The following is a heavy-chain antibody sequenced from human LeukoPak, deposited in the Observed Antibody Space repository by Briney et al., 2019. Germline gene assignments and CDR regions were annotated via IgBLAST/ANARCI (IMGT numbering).Heavy chain of an antibody. J-gene: IGHJ4*02. CDR3: ARGSNRGYTY. V-gene: IGHV4-34*01. CDR2: INHSGST. Sequence: SETLSLTCAVYGGSFSGYYWSWIRQPPGKGLEWIGEINHSGSTNYNPSLKSRVTISVDTSKNQFSLKLSSVTAADTAVYYCARGSNRGYTYWGQGTLDTVSS. D-gene: IGHD5-12*01. CDR1: GGSFSGYY.